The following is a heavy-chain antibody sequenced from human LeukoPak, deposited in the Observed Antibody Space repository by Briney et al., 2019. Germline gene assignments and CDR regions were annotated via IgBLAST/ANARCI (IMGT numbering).Heavy chain of an antibody. CDR1: GGSISNYY. Sequence: PSETLSLTCTVSGGSISNYYWNWIRQPPGKGLEWIGYIYDSGSTSYNPSLESRVTMSIDTSKNQFSLTLSSVTAADTAVYYCARGLIRGACDIWGHGTMVTVSS. J-gene: IGHJ3*02. CDR3: ARGLIRGACDI. V-gene: IGHV4-59*01. D-gene: IGHD3-16*01. CDR2: IYDSGST.